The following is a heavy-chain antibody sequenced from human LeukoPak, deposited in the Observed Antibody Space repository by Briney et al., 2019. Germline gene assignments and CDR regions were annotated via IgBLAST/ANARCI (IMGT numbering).Heavy chain of an antibody. Sequence: ASVKVSCKASRYPFTSYAMHWVRQAPGQRLEWMGWIHVGNGNTEYSQKFQGRVTITRDTPATTTYMELISLRSEDTAVYYCARVDGSGPTAPHDFWGRGSLVTVSS. D-gene: IGHD3-10*01. J-gene: IGHJ4*02. CDR3: ARVDGSGPTAPHDF. CDR1: RYPFTSYA. CDR2: IHVGNGNT. V-gene: IGHV1-3*01.